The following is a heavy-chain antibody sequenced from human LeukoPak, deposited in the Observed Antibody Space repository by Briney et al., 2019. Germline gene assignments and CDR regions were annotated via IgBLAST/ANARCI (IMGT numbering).Heavy chain of an antibody. J-gene: IGHJ5*02. CDR2: INHSGST. CDR1: GGSFSGYH. CDR3: ARLSLKYYYGSGSYYNAPFDP. D-gene: IGHD3-10*01. Sequence: SETLSLTCAVYGGSFSGYHWSWIRQPPGKGLEWIGEINHSGSTNYNPSLKSRVTISVDTSKNQFSLKLSSVTAADTAVYYCARLSLKYYYGSGSYYNAPFDPWGQGTLVTVSS. V-gene: IGHV4-34*01.